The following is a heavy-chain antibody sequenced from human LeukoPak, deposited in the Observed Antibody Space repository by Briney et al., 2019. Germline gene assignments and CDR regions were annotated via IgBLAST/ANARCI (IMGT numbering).Heavy chain of an antibody. D-gene: IGHD3-22*01. CDR2: INSDGSST. J-gene: IGHJ4*02. CDR3: XXDCGYYCLXY. CDR1: GFTFSSYW. Sequence: GGSLXXSCAASGFTFSSYWMHWVRHAPGKGLVWVSRINSDGSSTIYADSVKGRFTISRDNAKNTLYLQMNSQRAEDTAVYYCXXDCGYYCLXYWGQGTLXTVSS. V-gene: IGHV3-74*01.